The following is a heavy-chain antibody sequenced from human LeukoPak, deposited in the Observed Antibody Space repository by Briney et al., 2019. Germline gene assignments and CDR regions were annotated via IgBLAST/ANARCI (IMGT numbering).Heavy chain of an antibody. CDR2: INPNSGGT. J-gene: IGHJ4*02. CDR1: GYTFSGYY. Sequence: GASVKVSCKASGYTFSGYYMHWVRQAPGQGLEWMGWINPNSGGTNYAQKFQGRVTMTRDTSISTAYMELSRLRSDDTAVYYCARGEGYCSSTSCYAGEGDFDYWGQGTLVTVSS. CDR3: ARGEGYCSSTSCYAGEGDFDY. D-gene: IGHD2-2*01. V-gene: IGHV1-2*02.